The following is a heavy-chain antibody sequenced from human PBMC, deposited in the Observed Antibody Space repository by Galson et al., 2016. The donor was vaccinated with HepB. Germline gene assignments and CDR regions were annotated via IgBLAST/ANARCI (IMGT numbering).Heavy chain of an antibody. CDR3: ARQAFTNWNPFDD. V-gene: IGHV3-33*01. CDR2: IWYDGVNT. J-gene: IGHJ4*02. CDR1: GFTLSSYG. Sequence: SLRLSCAASGFTLSSYGIHWVRQAPGKGLEWVAVIWYDGVNTYYADSVKGRFTISRDNSKNTLYLQMNSLRAEDTAVYYCARQAFTNWNPFDDWGQGTLVTVSS. D-gene: IGHD1-1*01.